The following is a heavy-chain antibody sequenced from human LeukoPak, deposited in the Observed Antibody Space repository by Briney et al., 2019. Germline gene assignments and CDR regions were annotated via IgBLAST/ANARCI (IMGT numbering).Heavy chain of an antibody. CDR1: GFTFDDYA. Sequence: GGSLRLSCAASGFTFDDYAMHWVRQAPGKGLEWVSGISWNSGSIGYADSVKGRFTISRDNAKNSLYLQMNSLRAEDTALYYCAKVHYYDSSGYYYQHYFDYWGQGTLVTVSS. D-gene: IGHD3-22*01. CDR3: AKVHYYDSSGYYYQHYFDY. J-gene: IGHJ4*02. CDR2: ISWNSGSI. V-gene: IGHV3-9*01.